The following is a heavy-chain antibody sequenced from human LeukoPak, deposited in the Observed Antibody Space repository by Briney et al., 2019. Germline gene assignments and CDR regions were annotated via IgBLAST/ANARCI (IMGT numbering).Heavy chain of an antibody. V-gene: IGHV4-34*01. D-gene: IGHD2-21*01. Sequence: SETLSLTCAAYGGSFSGYYWSWIRQPPGKGLEWIGEINHSGSTNYNPSLKSRVTISVDTSKNQFSLKLSSVTAADTAVYYCAREGWAGDLFLYYYYGMDVWGQGTAVTVSS. CDR3: AREGWAGDLFLYYYYGMDV. CDR2: INHSGST. J-gene: IGHJ6*02. CDR1: GGSFSGYY.